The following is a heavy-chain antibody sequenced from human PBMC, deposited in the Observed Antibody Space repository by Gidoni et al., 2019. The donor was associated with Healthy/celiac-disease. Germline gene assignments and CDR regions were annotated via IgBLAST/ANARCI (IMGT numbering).Heavy chain of an antibody. CDR2: IYPGDSDT. V-gene: IGHV5-51*03. D-gene: IGHD3-22*01. CDR1: GYSFTSYW. J-gene: IGHJ6*02. Sequence: EVQLVQSGAEGQQPGESLKISCTGSGYSFTSYWTGWVRQMPGKGLEWRGIIYPGDSDTRYSPYFQGQVTISADKSISTAYLQWSSLKASDTAMYYCARRMDYYDSRRYYYGMDVWGQGTTVTVSS. CDR3: ARRMDYYDSRRYYYGMDV.